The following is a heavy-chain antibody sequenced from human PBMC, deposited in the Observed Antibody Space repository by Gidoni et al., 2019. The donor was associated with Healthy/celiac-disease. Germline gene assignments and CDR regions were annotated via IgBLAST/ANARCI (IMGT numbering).Heavy chain of an antibody. CDR3: ARPGIAAAGNYYYGMDV. CDR1: GFTVSSHY. V-gene: IGHV3-66*01. D-gene: IGHD6-13*01. J-gene: IGHJ6*02. CDR2: IYSGGST. Sequence: EVQLVESGGGLVQPGGSLRLSCAASGFTVSSHYMSWVRQAPGKGLEWVSVIYSGGSTYYADSVKGRFTISRDNSKNTLYLQMNSLRAEDTAVYYCARPGIAAAGNYYYGMDVWGQGTTVTVSS.